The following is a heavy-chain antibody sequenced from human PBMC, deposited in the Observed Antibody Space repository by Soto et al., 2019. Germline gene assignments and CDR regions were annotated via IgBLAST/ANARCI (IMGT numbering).Heavy chain of an antibody. J-gene: IGHJ5*02. D-gene: IGHD2-15*01. V-gene: IGHV1-8*01. CDR3: ARGLIFCGDSCYPNWFDP. CDR1: GYTFTSYD. Sequence: QVQLVQSGAEVKKPGASVKVSCKASGYTFTSYDINWVRQATGQGLEWMGWMNPNSGNTGYAQKFQGRVTMSRNTSISTAYMELSSLRSEDTAVYYCARGLIFCGDSCYPNWFDPWGQGTLVTVS. CDR2: MNPNSGNT.